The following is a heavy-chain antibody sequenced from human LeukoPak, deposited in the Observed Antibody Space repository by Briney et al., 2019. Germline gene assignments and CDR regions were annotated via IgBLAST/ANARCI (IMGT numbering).Heavy chain of an antibody. CDR2: IYYSGST. J-gene: IGHJ4*02. CDR3: ASGPIAGIFDY. CDR1: GGSISSYY. D-gene: IGHD6-13*01. V-gene: IGHV4-59*08. Sequence: PSETLSLTCTVSGGSISSYYWSWIRQPPGKGLEWIGYIYYSGSTYYNPSLKSRVTISVDTSKNQFSLKLSSVTAADTAVYYCASGPIAGIFDYWGQGTLVTVSS.